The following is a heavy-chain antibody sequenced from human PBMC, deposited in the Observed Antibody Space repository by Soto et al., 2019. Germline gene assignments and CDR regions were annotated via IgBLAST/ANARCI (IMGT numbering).Heavy chain of an antibody. V-gene: IGHV1-69*13. CDR3: ARIPMGVVVPAAIFGSKYGMDV. Sequence: SVKVSCKASGGTFSSYAISWVRQAPGQGLEWMGGIIPIFGTANYARKFQGRVTITADESTSTAYMELSSLRSEDTAVYYCARIPMGVVVPAAIFGSKYGMDVWGQGTTVTVSS. CDR2: IIPIFGTA. CDR1: GGTFSSYA. D-gene: IGHD2-2*01. J-gene: IGHJ6*02.